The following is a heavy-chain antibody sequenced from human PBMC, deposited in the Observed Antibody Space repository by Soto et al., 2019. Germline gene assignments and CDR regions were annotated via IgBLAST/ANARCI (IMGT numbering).Heavy chain of an antibody. D-gene: IGHD3-22*01. V-gene: IGHV1-2*04. J-gene: IGHJ2*01. CDR3: ARGPSAIVVVTLDYWYFDL. CDR1: GYTFTGYY. CDR2: INPNSGGT. Sequence: ASVKVSCKASGYTFTGYYMHWVRQAPGQGLEWMGWINPNSGGTNYAQKFQGWVTVTRDTSISTAYMELSRLRSDDTAVYYCARGPSAIVVVTLDYWYFDLWGRGTLVTVSS.